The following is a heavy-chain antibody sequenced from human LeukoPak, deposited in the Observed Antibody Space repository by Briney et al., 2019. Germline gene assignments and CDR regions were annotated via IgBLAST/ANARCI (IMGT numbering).Heavy chain of an antibody. CDR3: ARYDSTGYYLHYFDY. J-gene: IGHJ4*02. V-gene: IGHV4-61*08. D-gene: IGHD3-22*01. Sequence: SETLSLTCTVSGGSVSSGGYYWSWIRQPPGKGLEWIGYIFYSGSTNYNPSLKSRVTISVDTSKNQFSLKLSSVTAADTAVYYCARYDSTGYYLHYFDYWGQGTLVTVSS. CDR2: IFYSGST. CDR1: GGSVSSGGYY.